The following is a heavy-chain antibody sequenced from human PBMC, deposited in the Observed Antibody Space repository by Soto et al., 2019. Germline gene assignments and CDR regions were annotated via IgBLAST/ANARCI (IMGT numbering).Heavy chain of an antibody. D-gene: IGHD1-1*01. CDR3: TTDPHSTGTKY. J-gene: IGHJ4*02. CDR2: IKGKTEGGTI. V-gene: IGHV3-15*01. Sequence: GGSLRLACAASGFTFSDAWMSWVRQAPGAGLEWVGLIKGKTEGGTIDYAAPVKARFTISRDASKNTLYLQMNSLKTEDTAVYYCTTDPHSTGTKYWGQGTLVTVSS. CDR1: GFTFSDAW.